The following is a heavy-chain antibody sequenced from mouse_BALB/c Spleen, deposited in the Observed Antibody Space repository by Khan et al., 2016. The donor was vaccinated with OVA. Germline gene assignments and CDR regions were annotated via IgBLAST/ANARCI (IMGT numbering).Heavy chain of an antibody. V-gene: IGHV5-6-3*01. Sequence: EVELVESGGGLVQPGGSLKLSCAASGFTFSIYGMSWVRQTPDKRLELVATINSNGGSTYYPDSVKGRFTISRDNAKNTLYLQMSSLKSEDTAMYYCARGFAMDYWGQGTSVTVSS. J-gene: IGHJ4*01. CDR2: INSNGGST. CDR3: ARGFAMDY. CDR1: GFTFSIYG.